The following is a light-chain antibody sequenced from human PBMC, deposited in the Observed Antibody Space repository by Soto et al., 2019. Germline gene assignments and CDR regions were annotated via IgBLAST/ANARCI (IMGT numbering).Light chain of an antibody. CDR1: SSDVGGYNY. Sequence: QSALTQPPSASGSPGQSVTISCTGTSSDVGGYNYVSWYQQHPGKVPKLMIYEVTKRPSGVPDRFSGSKSGNTASLTVSGLQAEDEADYYCSSYAGSSARVVFGGGTKLTVL. CDR2: EVT. V-gene: IGLV2-8*01. CDR3: SSYAGSSARVV. J-gene: IGLJ2*01.